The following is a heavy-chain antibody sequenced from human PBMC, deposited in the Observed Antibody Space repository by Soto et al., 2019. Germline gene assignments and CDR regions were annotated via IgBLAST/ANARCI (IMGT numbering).Heavy chain of an antibody. CDR2: INHSGST. Sequence: SETLSLTCAVSGGSFSGYYWSWIRQPPGKGLEWIGEINHSGSTNYNPSLKSRVTISVDTSKNQFSLKLSSVTAADTAVYYCARGEIDTIFGVVISDYWGQGTLVTVSS. CDR3: ARGEIDTIFGVVISDY. J-gene: IGHJ4*02. CDR1: GGSFSGYY. V-gene: IGHV4-34*01. D-gene: IGHD3-3*01.